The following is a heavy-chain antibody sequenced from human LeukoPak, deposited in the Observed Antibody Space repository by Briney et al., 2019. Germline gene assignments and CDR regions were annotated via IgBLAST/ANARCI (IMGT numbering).Heavy chain of an antibody. CDR1: GYTFTSYG. J-gene: IGHJ4*02. V-gene: IGHV1-18*01. CDR3: ARDSDYDILTGYYDY. Sequence: GASVKVSCKASGYTFTSYGISWVRQAPGQGLEWMGWISAYNGNTNYAQKPQGRVTMTTDTSTSTAYMELRSLRSDDTAVYYCARDSDYDILTGYYDYWGQGTLVTVSS. CDR2: ISAYNGNT. D-gene: IGHD3-9*01.